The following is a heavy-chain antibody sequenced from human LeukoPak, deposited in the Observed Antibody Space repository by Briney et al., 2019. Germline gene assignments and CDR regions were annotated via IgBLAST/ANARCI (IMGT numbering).Heavy chain of an antibody. J-gene: IGHJ4*02. Sequence: GGSLRLSCAASGFTFSSYTMQWVRQAPGKGLEWVAVISYDGSYKYYADSVKGRITVSRDNAKNSLYLQMNSLRAEDTAVYYCARGIGTGRQPFDYWGQGTLVTVSS. D-gene: IGHD1-1*01. CDR1: GFTFSSYT. V-gene: IGHV3-30*04. CDR3: ARGIGTGRQPFDY. CDR2: ISYDGSYK.